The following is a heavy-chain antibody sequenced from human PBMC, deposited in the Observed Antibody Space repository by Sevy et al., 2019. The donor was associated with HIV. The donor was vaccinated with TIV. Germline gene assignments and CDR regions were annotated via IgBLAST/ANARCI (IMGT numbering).Heavy chain of an antibody. CDR2: ISHTGDNI. J-gene: IGHJ4*02. Sequence: GGSLRLSCAASGFTFSSYAMTWVRQAPGKGLEWVSSISHTGDNIYYADSVRGRFTISRDNSKSTLYLHMSSLGAEDTAVYYWAGRKVGDFWSGSLRVSWAGRPLFDYWGQGTLVTVSS. D-gene: IGHD3-3*01. CDR3: AGRKVGDFWSGSLRVSWAGRPLFDY. CDR1: GFTFSSYA. V-gene: IGHV3-23*01.